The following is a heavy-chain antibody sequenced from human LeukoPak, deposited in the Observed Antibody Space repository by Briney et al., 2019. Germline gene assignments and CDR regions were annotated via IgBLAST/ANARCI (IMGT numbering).Heavy chain of an antibody. Sequence: GGSLRLSCAASGFTFSVFWMSWVRQAPGKGLEWVANIKQVGSEKYYVDSVKGRFTISRDNDNNSMYLQINSLRAEDTAVYYCARYHGGYFAYWGQGTLVTVSS. J-gene: IGHJ4*02. CDR3: ARYHGGYFAY. CDR1: GFTFSVFW. V-gene: IGHV3-7*01. CDR2: IKQVGSEK. D-gene: IGHD2-15*01.